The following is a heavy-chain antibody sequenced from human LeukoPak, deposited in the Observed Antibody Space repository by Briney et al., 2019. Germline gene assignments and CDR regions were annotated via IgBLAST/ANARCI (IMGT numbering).Heavy chain of an antibody. V-gene: IGHV3-33*06. Sequence: PGGSLRLSCAASGFTFSSYGMHWVRQAPGKGLEWVAVIWYDGSDKYYADSVKGRFTISRDNSKNTLYLQMNSLRAEDTAVYYCAKDVGEWESLHFLDYWGQGTLVTVSS. CDR1: GFTFSSYG. D-gene: IGHD1-26*01. CDR3: AKDVGEWESLHFLDY. CDR2: IWYDGSDK. J-gene: IGHJ4*02.